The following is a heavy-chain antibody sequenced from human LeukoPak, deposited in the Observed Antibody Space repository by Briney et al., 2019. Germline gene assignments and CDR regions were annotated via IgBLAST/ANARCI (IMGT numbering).Heavy chain of an antibody. CDR2: IKQDGGEK. Sequence: GGSLRLSCAASGFTFSNYWMSWVRQAPGKGLEWVANIKQDGGEKYYVDSVKGRFTISRDNAMNSLYLQMNSLRVEDTAFYYCAKDNRRHYTSGPNPDSLHWGQGALVTVSS. J-gene: IGHJ4*02. D-gene: IGHD6-19*01. CDR1: GFTFSNYW. CDR3: AKDNRRHYTSGPNPDSLH. V-gene: IGHV3-7*03.